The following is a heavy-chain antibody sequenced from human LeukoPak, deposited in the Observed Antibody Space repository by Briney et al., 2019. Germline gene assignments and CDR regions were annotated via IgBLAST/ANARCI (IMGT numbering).Heavy chain of an antibody. CDR2: FSLDSDNV. V-gene: IGHV3-9*01. Sequence: GGSLRLSCGASGFTFHEKYAMHWVRQAPGKGLEWVSGFSLDSDNVGYAVSVRGRFTVSRDRAKNSLYLQMNYLRPEDTALYFCTKDMDPGGINVWGQGTTVIVSS. D-gene: IGHD2-2*03. CDR3: TKDMDPGGINV. CDR1: GFTFHEKYA. J-gene: IGHJ6*02.